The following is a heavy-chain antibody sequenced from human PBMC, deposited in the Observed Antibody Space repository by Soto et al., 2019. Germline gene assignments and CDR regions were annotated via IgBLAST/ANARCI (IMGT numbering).Heavy chain of an antibody. Sequence: LRLSCAASGFTFSSYAMSWVRQAPGKGLEWVSAISGSGGSTYYADSVKGRFTISRDNSKNTPYLQMNSLRAEDTAVYYCAKTGGIAVAGVKYFQHWGQGTLVTVSS. V-gene: IGHV3-23*01. CDR3: AKTGGIAVAGVKYFQH. D-gene: IGHD6-19*01. J-gene: IGHJ1*01. CDR1: GFTFSSYA. CDR2: ISGSGGST.